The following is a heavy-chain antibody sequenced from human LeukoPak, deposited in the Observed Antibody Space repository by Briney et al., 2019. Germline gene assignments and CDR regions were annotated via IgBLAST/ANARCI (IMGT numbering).Heavy chain of an antibody. CDR3: ARVDGGSYNLNWFDP. CDR1: AFTFRSYW. D-gene: IGHD3-10*01. CDR2: VKEDGSEK. J-gene: IGHJ5*02. Sequence: TGGSLRLSCAASAFTFRSYWMSWVRQAPGKGLEWVATVKEDGSEKYYVDSVKGRFTVSRDNANNSLYLHMNSLRGEDTAVYFCARVDGGSYNLNWFDPWSQGTLVTVSS. V-gene: IGHV3-7*01.